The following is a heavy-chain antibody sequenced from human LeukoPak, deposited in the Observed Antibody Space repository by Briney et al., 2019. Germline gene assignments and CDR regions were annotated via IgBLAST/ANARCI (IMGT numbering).Heavy chain of an antibody. Sequence: GASVKVSCKASGYTFNTYYMHWVRQAPGQGLEWMGIINPSGGSTSYAQKFHGRLALTTDTSTSTVNMDLSSLTSEDSAVYYCARGPQSNSWPDIPRDYWGQGTLVTVSS. J-gene: IGHJ4*02. CDR1: GYTFNTYY. CDR2: INPSGGST. V-gene: IGHV1-46*02. D-gene: IGHD2-2*01. CDR3: ARGPQSNSWPDIPRDY.